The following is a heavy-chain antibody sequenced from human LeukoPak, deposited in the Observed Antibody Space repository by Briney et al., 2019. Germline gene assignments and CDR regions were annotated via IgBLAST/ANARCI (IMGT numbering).Heavy chain of an antibody. CDR1: GGSISRSRDY. CDR2: IYYSGST. V-gene: IGHV4-39*07. J-gene: IGHJ6*03. Sequence: SETLSLTCTVSGGSISRSRDYWGWIRQPPGKGLEWIGSIYYSGSTYSNPSLKSRVTISGDTSKNRFSLKLSSVAAADTAMYYCARAHDYYYYMDVWGKGTTVTVSS. CDR3: ARAHDYYYYMDV.